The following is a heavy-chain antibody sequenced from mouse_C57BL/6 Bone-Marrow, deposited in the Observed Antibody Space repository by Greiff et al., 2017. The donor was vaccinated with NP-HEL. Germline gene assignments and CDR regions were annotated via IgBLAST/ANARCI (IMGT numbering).Heavy chain of an antibody. Sequence: DVMLVESGGGLVKPGGSLKLSCAASGFTFSDYGMHWVRQAPEKGLEWVAYISSGSSTIYYADTVKGRFTISRDNAKNTLFLQMTSLRSEDTAMYYCARTNWLYYYAMDYWGQGTSVTVSS. D-gene: IGHD4-1*02. J-gene: IGHJ4*01. V-gene: IGHV5-17*01. CDR1: GFTFSDYG. CDR3: ARTNWLYYYAMDY. CDR2: ISSGSSTI.